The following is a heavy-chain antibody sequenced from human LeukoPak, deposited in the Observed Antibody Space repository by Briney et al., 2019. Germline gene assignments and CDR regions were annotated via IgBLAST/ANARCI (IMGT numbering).Heavy chain of an antibody. CDR3: AREYYYGSGSYPDAFDI. V-gene: IGHV3-9*01. CDR1: GFTFDDYA. J-gene: IGHJ3*02. Sequence: GGSLRLSCAASGFTFDDYAMHWVRQAPGKGLEWVSGISWNSGSIGYADSVKGRFTISRDNGKNSLYLQMNSLRAEDTALYYCAREYYYGSGSYPDAFDIWGQGTMVTVSS. D-gene: IGHD3-10*01. CDR2: ISWNSGSI.